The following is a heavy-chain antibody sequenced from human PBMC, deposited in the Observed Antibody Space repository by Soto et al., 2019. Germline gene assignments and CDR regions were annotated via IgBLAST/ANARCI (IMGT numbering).Heavy chain of an antibody. CDR3: ARDLVGMYYYYYGMDV. CDR1: GGSISSYY. Sequence: LSLTCTVSGGSISSYYWSWIRQPAGKGLEWIGRIYTSGSTNYNPSLKSRVTMSVDTSKNQFSLKLSSVTAADTAVYYCARDLVGMYYYYYGMDVWGQGTTVTVSS. V-gene: IGHV4-4*07. J-gene: IGHJ6*02. CDR2: IYTSGST. D-gene: IGHD1-1*01.